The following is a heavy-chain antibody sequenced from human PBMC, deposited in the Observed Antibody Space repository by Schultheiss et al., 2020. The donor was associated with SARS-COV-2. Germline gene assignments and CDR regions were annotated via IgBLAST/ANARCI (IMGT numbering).Heavy chain of an antibody. J-gene: IGHJ4*02. CDR2: ISGSGGST. V-gene: IGHV3-23*01. Sequence: GGSLRLSCAASGFTVSSNYMSWVRQAPGKGLEWVSAISGSGGSTYYADSVKGRFTISRDNSKNTLYLQMNSLRAEDTAVYYCAKAFYGDYGAFDYWGQGTLVTVSS. CDR3: AKAFYGDYGAFDY. D-gene: IGHD4-17*01. CDR1: GFTVSSNY.